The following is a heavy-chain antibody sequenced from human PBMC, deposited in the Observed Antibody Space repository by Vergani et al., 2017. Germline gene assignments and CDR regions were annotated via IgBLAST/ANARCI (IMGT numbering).Heavy chain of an antibody. CDR1: GFTFSSYE. D-gene: IGHD3-22*01. Sequence: EVQLVESGGGLVQPGGSLRLSCAASGFTFSSYEMNWVRQAPGKGLEWVSVIYSGGSTYYADSVKGRFTISRDNAKNSLYLQMNSLRAEDTAVYYCASTNYYDSSGPQGYWGQGTLVTVSS. V-gene: IGHV3-66*01. CDR2: IYSGGST. CDR3: ASTNYYDSSGPQGY. J-gene: IGHJ4*02.